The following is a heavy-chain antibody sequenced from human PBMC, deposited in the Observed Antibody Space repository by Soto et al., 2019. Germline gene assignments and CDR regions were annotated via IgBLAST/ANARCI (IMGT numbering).Heavy chain of an antibody. Sequence: GGSLRLSCAAPGFTFSGSAMHWVRQASGKGLEWVGRIRSKANSYATAYAASVKGRFTISRDDSKNTAYLQMNSLKTEDTAVYYCTTDYGDSIYYYYYGMDVWGQGTTVTVSS. D-gene: IGHD4-17*01. CDR3: TTDYGDSIYYYYYGMDV. V-gene: IGHV3-73*01. CDR1: GFTFSGSA. CDR2: IRSKANSYAT. J-gene: IGHJ6*02.